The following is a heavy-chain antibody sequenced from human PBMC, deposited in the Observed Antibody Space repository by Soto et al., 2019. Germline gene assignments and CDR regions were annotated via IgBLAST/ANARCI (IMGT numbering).Heavy chain of an antibody. J-gene: IGHJ4*02. D-gene: IGHD5-18*01. CDR3: ARIRWIREYYFDY. CDR2: IFSNDAK. CDR1: GFSLSNTRMG. Sequence: QVTLKESGPVLVKPTETLTLTCTVSGFSLSNTRMGVSWIRQPPGKALEWLAHIFSNDAKSYSTSLKSRLTISKDTSKSQVVLTATNMDPVDTATYYCARIRWIREYYFDYWGQGTLVAVSS. V-gene: IGHV2-26*01.